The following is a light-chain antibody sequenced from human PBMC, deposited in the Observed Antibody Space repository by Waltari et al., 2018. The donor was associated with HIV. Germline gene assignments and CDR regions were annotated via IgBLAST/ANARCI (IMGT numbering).Light chain of an antibody. CDR1: SSNIRSTY. J-gene: IGLJ3*02. V-gene: IGLV1-47*01. CDR3: AAWDDSLRV. CDR2: RNN. Sequence: SVLTQPPSASGTPGQRVTLPCSCCSSNIRSTYVYWYQQLPGTAPKPHIDRNNPRPSGGPDRFSGSKSGTSASLAISGLRSEDEADYYCAAWDDSLRVFGGGTKLTVL.